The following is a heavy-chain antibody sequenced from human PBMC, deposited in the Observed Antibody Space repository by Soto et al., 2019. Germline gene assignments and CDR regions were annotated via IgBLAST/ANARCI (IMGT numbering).Heavy chain of an antibody. CDR2: VSGSGDAT. Sequence: VQLLESGGGLVQPGGSLRLSCAASGFLFNNYAVSWVRQAPGKGLEWVSSVSGSGDATYYADSFKGRFTISRDNSRNTLYLQMNSLRADDTAIYYCAKDLPIAAYGLGYYFDYWGQGTLVTVSS. J-gene: IGHJ4*02. CDR3: AKDLPIAAYGLGYYFDY. V-gene: IGHV3-23*01. CDR1: GFLFNNYA. D-gene: IGHD6-13*01.